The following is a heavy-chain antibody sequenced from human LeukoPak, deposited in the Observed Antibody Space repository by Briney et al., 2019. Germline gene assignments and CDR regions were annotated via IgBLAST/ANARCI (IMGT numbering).Heavy chain of an antibody. CDR3: ARGVIFGVVISTGYFDY. CDR1: GGSISSYY. V-gene: IGHV4-34*01. D-gene: IGHD3-3*01. CDR2: INHSGST. J-gene: IGHJ4*02. Sequence: PSETLSLTCTVSGGSISSYYWSWIRQPPGKGLEWIGEINHSGSTNYNPSLKSRVTISVDTSKNQFSLKLSSVTAADTAVYYCARGVIFGVVISTGYFDYWGQGTLVTVSS.